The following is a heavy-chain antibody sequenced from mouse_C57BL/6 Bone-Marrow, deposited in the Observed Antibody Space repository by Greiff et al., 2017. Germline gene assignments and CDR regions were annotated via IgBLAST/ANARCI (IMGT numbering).Heavy chain of an antibody. CDR3: ARERLDYYGSSYGFDY. CDR1: GYTFTGYW. D-gene: IGHD1-1*01. CDR2: ILPGSGST. V-gene: IGHV1-9*01. Sequence: VKLMESGAELMKPGASVKLSCKATGYTFTGYWIEWVKQRPGHGLEWIGEILPGSGSTNYNEKFKGKATFTADTSSNTAYMQLSSLTTEDSAIYYCARERLDYYGSSYGFDYWGQGTTLTVSS. J-gene: IGHJ2*01.